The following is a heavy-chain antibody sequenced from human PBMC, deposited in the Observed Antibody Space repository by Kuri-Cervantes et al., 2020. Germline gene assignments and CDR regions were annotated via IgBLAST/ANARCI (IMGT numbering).Heavy chain of an antibody. Sequence: ASVKVSCKASGYTFTSYYMHWVRQAPGQGLEWMGITNPSGGSTSYAQKFQGRVTMTRDTSTSSVYMALSSLRSENIDVYYCARHVGGITIFGVVIRGNRAPNWFDPWGQGTLVTVSS. D-gene: IGHD3-3*01. CDR2: TNPSGGST. CDR1: GYTFTSYY. J-gene: IGHJ5*02. V-gene: IGHV1-46*01. CDR3: ARHVGGITIFGVVIRGNRAPNWFDP.